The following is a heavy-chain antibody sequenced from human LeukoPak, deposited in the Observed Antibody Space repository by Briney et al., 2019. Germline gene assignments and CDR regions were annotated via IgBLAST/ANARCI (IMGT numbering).Heavy chain of an antibody. CDR3: AKSIVGYCSGGSCHFDY. CDR2: ISGSGGST. V-gene: IGHV3-23*01. D-gene: IGHD2-15*01. J-gene: IGHJ4*02. Sequence: GSLRLSCAASGFTFSSYAMSWVRQAPGKGLVWVSAISGSGGSTYYADSVKGRFTISRDNSKNTLYLQMNSLRAEDTAVYYCAKSIVGYCSGGSCHFDYWGQGTLVTVSS. CDR1: GFTFSSYA.